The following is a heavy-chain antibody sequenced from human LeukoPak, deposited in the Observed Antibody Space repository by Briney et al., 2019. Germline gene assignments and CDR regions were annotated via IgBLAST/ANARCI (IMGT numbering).Heavy chain of an antibody. V-gene: IGHV3-9*01. CDR3: ARDRQGFYGSGSSYYYGMDV. CDR1: GFTFDDYA. CDR2: ISWNSGSI. Sequence: GGSLRLSCAASGFTFDDYAMHWVRQAPGKGLEWVSGISWNSGSIGYADSVKGRFIISRDNAKNSLYLQMNGLRPEDTAVYYCARDRQGFYGSGSSYYYGMDVWGQGTTVTVSS. D-gene: IGHD3-10*01. J-gene: IGHJ6*02.